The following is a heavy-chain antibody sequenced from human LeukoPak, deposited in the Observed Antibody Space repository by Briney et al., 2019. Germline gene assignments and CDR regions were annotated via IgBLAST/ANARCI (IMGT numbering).Heavy chain of an antibody. J-gene: IGHJ4*02. CDR3: ARLGYCSSTSCRGPSFDY. V-gene: IGHV3-48*01. D-gene: IGHD2-2*01. Sequence: GGSLRLSCAASGFTFSSYSMNWVRQAPGKGLEWVSYISSSSSTIYYADSVEGRFTISRDNAKNSLYLQMNSLRAEDTAVYYCARLGYCSSTSCRGPSFDYWGQGTLVTASS. CDR1: GFTFSSYS. CDR2: ISSSSSTI.